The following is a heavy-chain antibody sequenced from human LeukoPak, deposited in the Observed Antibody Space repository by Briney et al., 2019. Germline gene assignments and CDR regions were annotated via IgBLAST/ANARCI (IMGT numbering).Heavy chain of an antibody. J-gene: IGHJ3*02. CDR2: IYYSGST. D-gene: IGHD6-19*01. Sequence: SETLSLTCSVSGGSISSSSYYWGWIRQPPGKGLEWIGSIYYSGSTYYNPSLKSRVTISVDTSKNQFSLELSSVTAADTAVYYCTRGWSTGGAFDIWGQGTMVTVSS. CDR3: TRGWSTGGAFDI. CDR1: GGSISSSSYY. V-gene: IGHV4-39*03.